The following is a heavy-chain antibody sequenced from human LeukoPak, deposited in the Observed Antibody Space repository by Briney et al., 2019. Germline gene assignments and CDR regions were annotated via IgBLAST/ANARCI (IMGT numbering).Heavy chain of an antibody. CDR2: MSYDGNNK. Sequence: PGGSLTLSCAASGFTFSNYGMHWVRQAPGKGLEWVAVMSYDGNNKYHGDSVKGRFTISRDNSKNTLYLQMNSLRVDDTAVYYCAKVREVMVPGPQDYWGQGSLGTVSS. CDR3: AKVREVMVPGPQDY. V-gene: IGHV3-30*18. J-gene: IGHJ4*02. D-gene: IGHD3-10*01. CDR1: GFTFSNYG.